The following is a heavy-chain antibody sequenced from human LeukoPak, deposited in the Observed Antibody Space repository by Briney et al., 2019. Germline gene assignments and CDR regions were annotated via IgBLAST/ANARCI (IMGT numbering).Heavy chain of an antibody. V-gene: IGHV1-2*02. Sequence: GASVKVSCKASGYTFTGYYMHWVRQAPGQGLEWMGWINPNSGGTNYAQKFQGRVTMTRDKSISTAYMELSRLRSDDTAVYYCARPHAAAGTYYYYGMDVWGQGTTVTVSS. CDR3: ARPHAAAGTYYYYGMDV. CDR1: GYTFTGYY. CDR2: INPNSGGT. J-gene: IGHJ6*02. D-gene: IGHD6-13*01.